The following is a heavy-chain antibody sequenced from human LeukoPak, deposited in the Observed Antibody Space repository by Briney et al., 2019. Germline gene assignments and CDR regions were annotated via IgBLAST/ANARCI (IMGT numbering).Heavy chain of an antibody. V-gene: IGHV3-30*18. CDR2: ISGDGSDT. J-gene: IGHJ4*02. Sequence: GGSLRLSCAASGFTFTSSGMHWVRQAPGKGLEWLAVISGDGSDTYYVDSVKGRFTISRDNSKNTLYLQMNSLRAEDTAVYYCAKDPSPRTYYDILTGYFSYWGQGTLVTVSS. CDR1: GFTFTSSG. D-gene: IGHD3-9*01. CDR3: AKDPSPRTYYDILTGYFSY.